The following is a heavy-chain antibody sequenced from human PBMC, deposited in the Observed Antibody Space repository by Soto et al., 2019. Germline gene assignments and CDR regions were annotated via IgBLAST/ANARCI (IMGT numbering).Heavy chain of an antibody. J-gene: IGHJ3*02. CDR1: GYSFTSYW. CDR3: ARGVVVTASSASDAFDI. D-gene: IGHD2-21*02. Sequence: GESLKISCKGSGYSFTSYWISWVRQMPGKGLEWMGRIDPSDSYTNYSPSFQGHVTISADKSISTAYLQWSSLKASDTAMYYCARGVVVTASSASDAFDIWGQGTMVTVSS. CDR2: IDPSDSYT. V-gene: IGHV5-10-1*01.